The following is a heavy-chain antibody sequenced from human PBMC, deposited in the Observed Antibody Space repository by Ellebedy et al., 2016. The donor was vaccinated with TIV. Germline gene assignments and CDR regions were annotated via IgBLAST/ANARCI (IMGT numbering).Heavy chain of an antibody. CDR3: ARWGGSGGRFQGPYDY. V-gene: IGHV1-69*04. D-gene: IGHD2-15*01. J-gene: IGHJ4*02. Sequence: SVKVSCKASGGTFSNYAINWVRHAPGQGLEWMGRIIPLLGIADYAQNFQGRVTFTADKYTTTAYMELSSLRSEDTAVYYCARWGGSGGRFQGPYDYWGQGTLVAVSS. CDR2: IIPLLGIA. CDR1: GGTFSNYA.